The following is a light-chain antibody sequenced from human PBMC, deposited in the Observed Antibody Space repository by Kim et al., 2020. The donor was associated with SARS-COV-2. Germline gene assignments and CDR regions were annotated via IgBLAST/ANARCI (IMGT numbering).Light chain of an antibody. CDR2: AAS. CDR1: QDISNY. V-gene: IGKV1-27*01. Sequence: GDRVTITCRASQDISNYLAWFQLKPGKAPKLLIYAASALQPGVPSRFSGSGSGTDFTLTVTSLQPEAVATYYCQQCDSAPWTFG. J-gene: IGKJ1*01. CDR3: QQCDSAPWT.